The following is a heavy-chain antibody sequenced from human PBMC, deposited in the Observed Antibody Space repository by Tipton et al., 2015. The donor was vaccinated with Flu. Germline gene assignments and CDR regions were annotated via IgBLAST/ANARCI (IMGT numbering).Heavy chain of an antibody. J-gene: IGHJ1*01. CDR3: AAAPYGSGSWDF. CDR2: IYSTGST. V-gene: IGHV4-4*07. CDR1: GFTFSDFA. D-gene: IGHD3-10*01. Sequence: LRLSCAASGFTFSDFALSWVRQGPGKGLEWIGRIYSTGSTNYNPSVKSRVTMSVDTSKNQFSLKLTSLTAADTAIYYCAAAPYGSGSWDFWGQGTLVTVSS.